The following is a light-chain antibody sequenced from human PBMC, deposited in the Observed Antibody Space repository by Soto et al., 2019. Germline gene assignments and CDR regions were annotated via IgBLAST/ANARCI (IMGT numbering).Light chain of an antibody. CDR3: QQYSTYPYI. V-gene: IGKV1-5*03. J-gene: IGKJ2*01. Sequence: DIEMTQSPSTLSASFGDRVTITCRASQSINRWLACYQQKPGKAPKLLIYKASTLESGAPSSFSGGGIGTELSLSISSLQPDDFATYYCQQYSTYPYIFGQGTKV. CDR2: KAS. CDR1: QSINRW.